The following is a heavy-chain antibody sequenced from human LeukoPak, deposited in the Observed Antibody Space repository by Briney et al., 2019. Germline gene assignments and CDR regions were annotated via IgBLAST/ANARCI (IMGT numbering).Heavy chain of an antibody. CDR1: GFTFSSYS. D-gene: IGHD4-17*01. Sequence: PGGSLRPSCAASGFTFSSYSMNWVRQAPGKGLEWVSYISSSSRTIYYADSVKGRFTISRDNAKNSLYLQMTSLRAEDTAVYYWARVWDYGDYSPEFAPLPFDYWGQGTLVTVSS. CDR3: ARVWDYGDYSPEFAPLPFDY. CDR2: ISSSSRTI. J-gene: IGHJ4*02. V-gene: IGHV3-48*04.